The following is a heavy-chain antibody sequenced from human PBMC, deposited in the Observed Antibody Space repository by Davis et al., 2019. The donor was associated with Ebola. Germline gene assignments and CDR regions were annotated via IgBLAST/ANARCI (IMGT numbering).Heavy chain of an antibody. CDR2: INSDGSST. Sequence: HTGGSLRLSCAASGFTFSSYWMHWVRQAPGKGLVWVSRINSDGSSTSYADSVKGRFTISRDNAKNTLYLQMNSLRLEDTAVYYCVRDYNDGIGRFDYWGQGTLVTVSS. CDR3: VRDYNDGIGRFDY. J-gene: IGHJ4*02. D-gene: IGHD3-16*01. V-gene: IGHV3-74*01. CDR1: GFTFSSYW.